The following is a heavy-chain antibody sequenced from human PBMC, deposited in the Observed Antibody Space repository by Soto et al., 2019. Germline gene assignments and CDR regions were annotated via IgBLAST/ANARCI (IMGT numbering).Heavy chain of an antibody. D-gene: IGHD1-26*01. CDR1: GYSFTGLD. CDR3: ARGVTAGVDY. J-gene: IGHJ4*02. Sequence: ASVKVSCKASGYSFTGLDINWVRQTTGQGLEWMGWMQPSSGRTGYAQKFQGRVTMTRDTSINTAYMESSSLTSDDTAFYYCARGVTAGVDYWGQGTLVTVSS. V-gene: IGHV1-8*01. CDR2: MQPSSGRT.